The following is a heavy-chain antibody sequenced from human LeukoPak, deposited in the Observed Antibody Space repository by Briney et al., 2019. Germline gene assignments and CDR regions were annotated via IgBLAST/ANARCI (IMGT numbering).Heavy chain of an antibody. D-gene: IGHD3-10*01. CDR3: ARLWFGELLYPLDY. CDR2: VSGSGRNT. CDR1: GFTFSNYA. J-gene: IGHJ4*02. V-gene: IGHV3-23*01. Sequence: GGSLRLACAGSGFTFSNYAMTWVRQAPGKGLEWVSSVSGSGRNTFYPDSVEGRFTISRDNSKNTLYLQMNSLRAEDTAVYYCARLWFGELLYPLDYWGQGTLVTVSS.